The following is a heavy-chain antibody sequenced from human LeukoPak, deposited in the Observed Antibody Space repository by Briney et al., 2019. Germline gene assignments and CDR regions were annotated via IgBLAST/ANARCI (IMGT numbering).Heavy chain of an antibody. Sequence: ASVKVSCKASGYTFSDYYIHWIRQAPGQGLEWVGWINPNSGDTDYAQKFQGRVTVTRDTSISTAYMELGRLRSDDTAVYYCAAHKWELAPFDYWGQGTLVTVSS. D-gene: IGHD1-26*01. CDR3: AAHKWELAPFDY. CDR1: GYTFSDYY. CDR2: INPNSGDT. V-gene: IGHV1-2*02. J-gene: IGHJ4*02.